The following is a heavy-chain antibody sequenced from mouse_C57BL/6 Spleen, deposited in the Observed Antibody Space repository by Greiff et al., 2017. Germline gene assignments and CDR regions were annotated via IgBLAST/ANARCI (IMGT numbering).Heavy chain of an antibody. V-gene: IGHV1-81*01. CDR1: GYTFTSYG. J-gene: IGHJ2*01. Sequence: VMLVESGAELARPGASVKLSCKASGYTFTSYGISWVKQRTGQGLEWIGEIYPRSGNTYYNEKFKGKATLTADKSSSTAYMELRSLTSEDAAVYFCARWLLKTPFDYWGQGTTLTVSS. D-gene: IGHD2-3*01. CDR2: IYPRSGNT. CDR3: ARWLLKTPFDY.